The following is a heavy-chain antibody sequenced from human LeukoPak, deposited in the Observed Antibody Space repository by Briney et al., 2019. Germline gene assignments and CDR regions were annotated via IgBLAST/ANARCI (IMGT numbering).Heavy chain of an antibody. CDR3: TRVGYIDEGIDY. V-gene: IGHV3-23*01. Sequence: PGGSLRLSCVASGFPFSNYVMTWVRQAPGKRLEWVSTIGNRGGSTHYADSVKGRFTISRDNAKNSLYLQMNSLRAEDTAIYYCTRVGYIDEGIDYWGQGTLVTVSS. CDR1: GFPFSNYV. D-gene: IGHD5-24*01. J-gene: IGHJ4*02. CDR2: IGNRGGST.